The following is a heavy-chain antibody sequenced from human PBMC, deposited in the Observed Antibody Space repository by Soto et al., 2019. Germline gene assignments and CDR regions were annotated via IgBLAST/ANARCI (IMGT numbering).Heavy chain of an antibody. V-gene: IGHV4-59*01. D-gene: IGHD1-1*01. J-gene: IGHJ4*02. CDR1: GGFI. Sequence: PSETLSLTCTVSGGFIWGWIRQSPDKGLEWIGYIYNSGRYNYNPCLESRLTITIDTSKNQFSLRLASVTAADTAVYYCARTLPNRQLFDSWSQGTLVTVSS. CDR2: IYNSGRY. CDR3: ARTLPNRQLFDS.